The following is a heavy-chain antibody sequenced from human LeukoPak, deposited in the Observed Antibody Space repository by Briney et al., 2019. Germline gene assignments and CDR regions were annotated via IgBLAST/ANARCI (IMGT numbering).Heavy chain of an antibody. CDR1: GYTFTSYG. CDR2: ISAYNGNT. J-gene: IGHJ5*02. V-gene: IGHV1-18*01. CDR3: ARDVTMVRGARYRPYKWFDP. Sequence: GASVKVSCKASGYTFTSYGISWVRQAPGQGLEWMGWISAYNGNTNYAQKFQGRVTISADESTSTVYMELSSLRSEDTAVYYCARDVTMVRGARYRPYKWFDPWGQGTLVTVSS. D-gene: IGHD3-10*01.